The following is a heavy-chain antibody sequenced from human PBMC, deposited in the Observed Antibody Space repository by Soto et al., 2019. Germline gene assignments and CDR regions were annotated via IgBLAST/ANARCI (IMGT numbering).Heavy chain of an antibody. J-gene: IGHJ6*02. D-gene: IGHD6-13*01. V-gene: IGHV4-39*01. Sequence: SETLSLTCTVSGGSISSSSYYLSWIRQPPGKGLEWIGSIYYSGSTYYNPSLKSRVTISVDTSKNQFSLKLSSVTAADTAVYYCARPQQQLGYYYGMDVWGQGTTVTVSS. CDR1: GGSISSSSYY. CDR2: IYYSGST. CDR3: ARPQQQLGYYYGMDV.